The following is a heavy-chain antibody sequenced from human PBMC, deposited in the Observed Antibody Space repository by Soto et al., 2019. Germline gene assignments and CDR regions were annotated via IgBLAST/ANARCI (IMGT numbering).Heavy chain of an antibody. D-gene: IGHD3-22*01. CDR3: ARVPPYYQDSIGYHPFQP. Sequence: QVQLQESGPGLVEPSQTLSLICTVSGASIISDGYYWTLIRQHPGKGLEWLGYIHYSGGATYSPSYNPSLKSGIAISVDTSKKLFSLKLTSVSAADTAVYYCARVPPYYQDSIGYHPFQPWGQGTLVTVSS. CDR1: GASIISDGYY. J-gene: IGHJ5*02. CDR2: IHYSGGATYSP. V-gene: IGHV4-31*03.